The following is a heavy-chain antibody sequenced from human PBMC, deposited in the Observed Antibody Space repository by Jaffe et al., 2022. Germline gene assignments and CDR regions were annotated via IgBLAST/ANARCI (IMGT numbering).Heavy chain of an antibody. D-gene: IGHD3-3*01. CDR3: ARATPDITIFGVATPYYFDY. Sequence: QVQLQESGPGLVKPSETLSLTCTVSGGSISSYYWSWIRQPPGKGLEWIGYIYYSGSTNYNPSLKSRVTISVDTSKNQFSLKLSSVTAADTAVYYCARATPDITIFGVATPYYFDYWGQGTLVTVSS. J-gene: IGHJ4*02. CDR1: GGSISSYY. V-gene: IGHV4-59*01. CDR2: IYYSGST.